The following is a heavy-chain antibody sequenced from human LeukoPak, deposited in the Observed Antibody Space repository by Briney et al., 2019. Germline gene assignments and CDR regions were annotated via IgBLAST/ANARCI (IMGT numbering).Heavy chain of an antibody. CDR3: ARDMEAYSGYDSVY. V-gene: IGHV1-8*01. J-gene: IGHJ4*02. CDR2: MNPNSGNT. Sequence: GPSAKVSCKASGYTFTSYDINWVRHATGQGLESMGWMNPNSGNTGYAQKFQGRVTMTRNTAISTAYMELSSLRSEDTAVYYCARDMEAYSGYDSVYWGQGTLVTVSS. CDR1: GYTFTSYD. D-gene: IGHD5-12*01.